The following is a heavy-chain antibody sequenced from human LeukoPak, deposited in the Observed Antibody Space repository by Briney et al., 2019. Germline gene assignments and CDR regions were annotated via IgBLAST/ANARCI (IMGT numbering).Heavy chain of an antibody. V-gene: IGHV3-7*01. CDR1: GFIFSGYW. J-gene: IGHJ4*02. D-gene: IGHD3-3*01. Sequence: GGSLRLSCSASGFIFSGYWMSWVRQAPGKGLEWVANIKHDGSAANYMKSVRGRFTVSRDNAKNSLYLQMNTLRPEDTAVYYCARERQNKDFWSGGDYWGQGTLVTVSS. CDR3: ARERQNKDFWSGGDY. CDR2: IKHDGSAA.